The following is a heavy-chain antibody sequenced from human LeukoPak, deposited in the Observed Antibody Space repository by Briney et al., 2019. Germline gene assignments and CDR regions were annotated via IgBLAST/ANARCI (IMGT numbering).Heavy chain of an antibody. D-gene: IGHD4-11*01. J-gene: IGHJ5*02. V-gene: IGHV1-8*03. CDR3: ARGLHDYSNYVWFDP. CDR2: MNTNSGNT. Sequence: GASVKESSKASGGHFTSNDIKWGRRATGQGGEWRGWMNTNSGNTGYAQMFQGRVTITRNTSISTAYMELSSLRSEDTAVYYCARGLHDYSNYVWFDPWGQGTLVTVSS. CDR1: GGHFTSND.